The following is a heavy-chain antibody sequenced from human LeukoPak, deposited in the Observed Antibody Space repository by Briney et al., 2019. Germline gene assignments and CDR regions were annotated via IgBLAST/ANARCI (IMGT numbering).Heavy chain of an antibody. J-gene: IGHJ4*02. CDR1: GYTFTGYY. V-gene: IGHV1-2*02. D-gene: IGHD3-3*01. CDR2: INPNSGGT. CDR3: ARVMGNYDFWSGPEVNFDY. Sequence: ASVKVSCKASGYTFTGYYMHWVRQAPGQGLEWMGWINPNSGGTNYAQKFQGRVTMTRDTSISTAYMELSRLRSDDTAVYYCARVMGNYDFWSGPEVNFDYWGQGTLVTVSS.